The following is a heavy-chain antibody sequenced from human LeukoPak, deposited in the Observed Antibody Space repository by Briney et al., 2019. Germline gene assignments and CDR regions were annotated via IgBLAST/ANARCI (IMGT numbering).Heavy chain of an antibody. V-gene: IGHV4-59*01. Sequence: SETLSPTCSVSGGSMKNSFWSWIRQPPGKGLEWIGYVSDTGITNSNPSLKSRVTFSIDTSKDQFYLKLRSVTAADTARYVCARNRFQLSGAYWFDPWGRGTLVTVSS. J-gene: IGHJ5*02. CDR3: ARNRFQLSGAYWFDP. CDR2: VSDTGIT. D-gene: IGHD2/OR15-2a*01. CDR1: GGSMKNSF.